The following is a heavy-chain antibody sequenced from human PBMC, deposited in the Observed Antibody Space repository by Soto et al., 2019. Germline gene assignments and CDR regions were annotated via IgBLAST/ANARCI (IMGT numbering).Heavy chain of an antibody. CDR2: INPKSRGT. V-gene: IGHV1-2*06. CDR1: GYTFTDYF. CDR3: ARVTLRAGNWFDP. Sequence: QVQLVQSGAEVKKPGASVKVSCKASGYTFTDYFIHWVRQAPGQGFEWMGRINPKSRGTTYAQKFQGRVTMTRDTSNTPAYMELRGLRSDDTAIYYCARVTLRAGNWFDPWGQGTLVTVSS. J-gene: IGHJ5*02.